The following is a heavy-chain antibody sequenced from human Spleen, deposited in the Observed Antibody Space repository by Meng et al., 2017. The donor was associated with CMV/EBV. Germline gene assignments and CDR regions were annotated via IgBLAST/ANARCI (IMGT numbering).Heavy chain of an antibody. CDR1: GGSFSGYY. J-gene: IGHJ4*02. V-gene: IGHV4-34*01. CDR3: ARVRGGKQQLVIRKYYFDY. Sequence: SETLSLTCAVYGGSFSGYYWNWIRQPPGKELEWIGEINHSGSTNYNPSLKSRVTISVDTSKNKFSLNLSSVTAADTAVYYCARVRGGKQQLVIRKYYFDYWGQGTLVTVSS. D-gene: IGHD6-13*01. CDR2: INHSGST.